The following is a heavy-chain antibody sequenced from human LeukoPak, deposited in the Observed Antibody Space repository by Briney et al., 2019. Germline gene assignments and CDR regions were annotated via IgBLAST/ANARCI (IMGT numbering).Heavy chain of an antibody. CDR2: VYTGGST. J-gene: IGHJ1*01. V-gene: IGHV3-66*02. Sequence: PGGSLRLSCAASGFTVSSNYMSWVRQAPGKGLEWVSVVYTGGSTYYADSVKGRFTISRDNSKNMLYLQMNSLRPEDTAVYYCAKDERGWKLLRGYFRHWGQGSLVIVSS. D-gene: IGHD4-23*01. CDR3: AKDERGWKLLRGYFRH. CDR1: GFTVSSNY.